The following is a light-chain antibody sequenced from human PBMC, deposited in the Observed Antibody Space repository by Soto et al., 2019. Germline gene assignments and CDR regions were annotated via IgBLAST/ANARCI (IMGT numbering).Light chain of an antibody. CDR3: QQRT. CDR1: QDIKDW. Sequence: DIQMTQSPSTLSASIGDRVTITCRASQDIKDWLAWYQQRPGKAPKLLIYKASTLQSGVPSRFSGSGSGTEFTLTIDSLQPDDFATYYCQQRTFGQGTKVEIK. CDR2: KAS. J-gene: IGKJ1*01. V-gene: IGKV1-5*03.